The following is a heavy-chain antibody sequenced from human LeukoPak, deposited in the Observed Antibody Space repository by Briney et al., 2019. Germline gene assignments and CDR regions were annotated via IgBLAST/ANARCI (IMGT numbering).Heavy chain of an antibody. J-gene: IGHJ3*02. CDR1: GGSISSHN. CDR2: DTYSTSV. V-gene: IGHV4-59*11. D-gene: IGHD3-10*01. CDR3: ARRLRLGDIHVDAYDM. Sequence: PSETLSLTCTVGGGSISSHNWGWIRQPPGKGLEWLGHDTYSTSVNQDPSLKSRVSISKDTSKNHVSLKLTSVTAADTAVYYCARRLRLGDIHVDAYDMWGQGTMVSVSS.